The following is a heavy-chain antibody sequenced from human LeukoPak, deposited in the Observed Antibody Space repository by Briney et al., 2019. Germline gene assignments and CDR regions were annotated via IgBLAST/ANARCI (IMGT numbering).Heavy chain of an antibody. CDR1: EFTFSSYG. CDR2: IRYDGSDR. J-gene: IGHJ4*02. Sequence: GGSLRLSCVASEFTFSSYGMHWVRQAPGKGLEWVAYIRYDGSDRYYADSVKGRFTISRDNSKNTLYLQMNSLRAEDTAVYYCAKERYSTSSLFAVTPFDYWGQGTRITVSS. D-gene: IGHD6-13*01. CDR3: AKERYSTSSLFAVTPFDY. V-gene: IGHV3-30*02.